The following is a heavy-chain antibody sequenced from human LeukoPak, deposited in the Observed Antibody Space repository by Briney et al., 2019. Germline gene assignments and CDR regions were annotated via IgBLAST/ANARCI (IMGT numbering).Heavy chain of an antibody. CDR2: INGAGSTI. CDR1: GFTFSGYE. J-gene: IGHJ5*02. CDR3: VRGGNWFDP. V-gene: IGHV3-48*03. D-gene: IGHD3-10*01. Sequence: GGSLRLSCAASGFTFSGYEMNWVRQAPGKGLQWVSYINGAGSTIYYADSVKGRFTMSRDNAKNSLFLQMNGLRVEDMAVYYRVRGGNWFDPWGQGTLVTVSS.